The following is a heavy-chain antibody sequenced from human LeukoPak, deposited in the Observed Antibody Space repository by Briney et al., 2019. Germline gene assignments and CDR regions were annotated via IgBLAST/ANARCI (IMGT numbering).Heavy chain of an antibody. D-gene: IGHD5-12*01. CDR1: GFTFSSYE. Sequence: PGGSLRLSCAASGFTFSSYEMNWVRQAPGKGLEWVSYISSSGNNIYHADSVKGRFTISRDNAKNSLYLQMNSLRAEDTAVYYCARGASYVDYWGQGTRFTVYS. J-gene: IGHJ4*02. CDR2: ISSSGNNI. CDR3: ARGASYVDY. V-gene: IGHV3-48*03.